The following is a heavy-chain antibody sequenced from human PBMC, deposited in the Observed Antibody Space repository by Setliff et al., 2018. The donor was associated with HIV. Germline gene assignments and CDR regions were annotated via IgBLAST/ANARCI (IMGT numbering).Heavy chain of an antibody. J-gene: IGHJ5*02. CDR1: RASIGSNSYF. CDR2: IYYTGNT. CDR3: VSGWATLLRGILTTGWFEP. D-gene: IGHD3-10*01. V-gene: IGHV4-39*01. Sequence: SETLSLTCTVSRASIGSNSYFWGWIRQPPGKGLEWIGNIYYTGNTYYNPSLQSRVTISLDTSKHQFSLRLNSVTAADTAVYYCVSGWATLLRGILTTGWFEPWGQGTLVTVSS.